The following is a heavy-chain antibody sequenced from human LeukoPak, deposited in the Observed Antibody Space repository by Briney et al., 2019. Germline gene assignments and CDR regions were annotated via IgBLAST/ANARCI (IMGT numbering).Heavy chain of an antibody. V-gene: IGHV1-69*04. CDR2: IIPILGIA. D-gene: IGHD3-22*01. Sequence: SVKVSCKASGGTFSSYAISWVRQAPGQGLEWMGRIIPILGIANYAQKFQGRVTITADKSTSTAYMELSSLRSEDTAVCYCARDHPDYYDSSGYNYYFDYWGQGTLVTVSS. J-gene: IGHJ4*02. CDR3: ARDHPDYYDSSGYNYYFDY. CDR1: GGTFSSYA.